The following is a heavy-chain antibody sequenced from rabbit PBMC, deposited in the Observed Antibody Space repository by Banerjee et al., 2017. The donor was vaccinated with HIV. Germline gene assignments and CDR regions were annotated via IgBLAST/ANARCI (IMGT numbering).Heavy chain of an antibody. Sequence: QEQLEESGGDLVKPEGSLTLTCTASGLDFSSSDWICWVRQAPGKGLEWIASIYTYSSAGRSYYANWAKGRFTISKTSSTTVTLQMTSLTAADTATYFCARDRDTGTAYYFDLWGPGTLVTVS. CDR2: IYTYSSAGRS. CDR1: GLDFSSSDW. D-gene: IGHD7-1*01. J-gene: IGHJ4*01. CDR3: ARDRDTGTAYYFDL. V-gene: IGHV1S45*01.